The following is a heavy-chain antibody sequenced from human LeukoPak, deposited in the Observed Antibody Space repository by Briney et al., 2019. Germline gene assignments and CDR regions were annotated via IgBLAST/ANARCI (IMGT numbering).Heavy chain of an antibody. CDR1: GGSIRSSYYY. V-gene: IGHV4-39*07. CDR2: IYDSGST. D-gene: IGHD3-16*02. CDR3: ARGPLYDYVWGSYRYTLYYFDY. Sequence: SETLSLTCTVSGGSIRSSYYYWGWIRQPPGKGLEWIGSIYDSGSTYYNPSLKSRVTISVDTSKNQFSLKLSSVTAADTAVYYCARGPLYDYVWGSYRYTLYYFDYWGQGALVTVSS. J-gene: IGHJ4*02.